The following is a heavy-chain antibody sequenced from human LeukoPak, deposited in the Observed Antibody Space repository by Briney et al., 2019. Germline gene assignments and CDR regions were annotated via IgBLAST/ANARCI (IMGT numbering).Heavy chain of an antibody. V-gene: IGHV1-46*01. CDR3: ARAQRMGRYSYYYGSGSLYNWFDP. CDR1: GYTFTSYY. Sequence: ASVKVSCKASGYTFTSYYMHWVRQAPGQGLEWMGIINPSGGSTSYAQKFQGRVTMTRDTSTSTVYMELSSLRPEDTAVYYCARAQRMGRYSYYYGSGSLYNWFDPWGQGTLVTVSS. J-gene: IGHJ5*02. CDR2: INPSGGST. D-gene: IGHD3-10*01.